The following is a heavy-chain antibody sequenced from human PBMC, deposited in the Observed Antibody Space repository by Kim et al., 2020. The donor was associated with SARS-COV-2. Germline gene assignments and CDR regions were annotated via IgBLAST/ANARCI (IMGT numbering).Heavy chain of an antibody. J-gene: IGHJ6*02. D-gene: IGHD3-9*01. CDR3: ARDGPRYYDSPAYYYGMDV. CDR1: GYTFTSYA. CDR2: INTNTGNP. Sequence: ASVKVSCKASGYTFTSYAMNWVRQAPGQGLEWMGWINTNTGNPTYAQGFTGRFVFSLDTSVSTAYLQISSLKAEDTAVYYCARDGPRYYDSPAYYYGMDVWGQGTTVTVSS. V-gene: IGHV7-4-1*02.